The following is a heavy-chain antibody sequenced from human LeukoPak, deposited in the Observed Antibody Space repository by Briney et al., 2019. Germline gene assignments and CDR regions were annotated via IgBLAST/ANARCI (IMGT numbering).Heavy chain of an antibody. CDR2: ISAYNGNT. D-gene: IGHD6-13*01. CDR3: ARDRGGAAARGWFDP. CDR1: GYTFTIYG. V-gene: IGHV1-18*01. J-gene: IGHJ5*02. Sequence: GASVKVSCKASGYTFTIYGISWVRQAPGQGLEWMGWISAYNGNTNYAQKLQGRVTMTTDTSTSTAYMELRSLRSDDTAVYYCARDRGGAAARGWFDPWGQGTLVTVSS.